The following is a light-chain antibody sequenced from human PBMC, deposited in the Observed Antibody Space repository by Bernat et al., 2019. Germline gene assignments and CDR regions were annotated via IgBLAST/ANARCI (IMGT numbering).Light chain of an antibody. J-gene: IGKJ2*01. CDR1: QSVSTN. Sequence: EIVLTQSPATLSLSPGERATLSCRASQSVSTNLAWYQQKPGQAPRLLIYVASNRATGIPARFSGSVSGTDFTLTISSLEPEDFAVYYCHQRSAWPHTFGQGTKLESK. V-gene: IGKV3-11*01. CDR3: HQRSAWPHT. CDR2: VAS.